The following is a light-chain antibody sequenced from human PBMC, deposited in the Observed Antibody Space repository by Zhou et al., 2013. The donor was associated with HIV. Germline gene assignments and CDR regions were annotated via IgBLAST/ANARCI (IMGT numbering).Light chain of an antibody. CDR2: DAS. CDR1: LSVSNY. Sequence: EIVLTQSPATLSLFPGERATLSCRASLSVSNYLGWYQQKPGQAPRLLIYDASYRAGGIPDRFSGSGSGTDFTLTISNLEPEDSAVYYCQNYRNSMWTFGQGTKVEIK. J-gene: IGKJ1*01. CDR3: QNYRNSMWT. V-gene: IGKV3-11*01.